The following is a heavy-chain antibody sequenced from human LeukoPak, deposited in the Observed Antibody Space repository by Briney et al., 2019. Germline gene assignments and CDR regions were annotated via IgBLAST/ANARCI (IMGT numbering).Heavy chain of an antibody. CDR3: AREGTSGSYPYYFDY. J-gene: IGHJ4*02. D-gene: IGHD1-26*01. CDR2: IYYSGST. Sequence: SETLSLTCTVSGGSLSSYYWSWVRQPPGKGVEGMGYIYYSGSTNYNPSLKSRVTISVDTSKNQFSLKLSSVTAADTAVYYCAREGTSGSYPYYFDYWGQGTLVTVSS. CDR1: GGSLSSYY. V-gene: IGHV4-59*01.